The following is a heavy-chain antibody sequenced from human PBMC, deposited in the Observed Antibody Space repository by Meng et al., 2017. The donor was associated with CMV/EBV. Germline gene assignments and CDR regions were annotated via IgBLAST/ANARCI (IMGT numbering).Heavy chain of an antibody. CDR1: GFTFSNYW. V-gene: IGHV3-7*01. J-gene: IGHJ2*01. CDR3: AREAITMIVVAYWYFDL. D-gene: IGHD3-22*01. Sequence: GGFLRLSCAASGFTFSNYWMSWVRQAPGKGLEWVANIKQDGSEKYYGDSVKGRFTISRDNAKNSLYLQMNSLRAEDTAVYYCAREAITMIVVAYWYFDLWGRGTLVTVSS. CDR2: IKQDGSEK.